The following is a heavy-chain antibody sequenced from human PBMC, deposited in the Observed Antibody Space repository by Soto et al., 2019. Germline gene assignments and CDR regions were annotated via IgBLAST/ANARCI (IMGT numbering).Heavy chain of an antibody. J-gene: IGHJ4*02. CDR3: ARGLNYGSGIYYTSPSFDY. D-gene: IGHD3-10*01. CDR2: INPSGGST. Sequence: QVQLVQSGAEVKKPGASVKVSCKASGYTFTSYYMHWVRQAPGQGLEWMGIINPSGGSTSYAQKFHGRVTMTKDTYTSTVYMEPSSLRSADTAVYYCARGLNYGSGIYYTSPSFDYWGQGTLVTVSS. CDR1: GYTFTSYY. V-gene: IGHV1-46*01.